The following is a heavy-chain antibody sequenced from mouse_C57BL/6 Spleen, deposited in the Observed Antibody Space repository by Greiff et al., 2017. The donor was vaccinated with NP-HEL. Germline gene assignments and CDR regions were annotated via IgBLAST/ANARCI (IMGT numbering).Heavy chain of an antibody. CDR2: IDPETGGT. Sequence: QVQLKQSGAELVRPGASVTLSCKASGYTFTDYEMHWVKQTPVHGLEWIGAIDPETGGTAYNQKFKGKAILTADKSSSTAYMELRSLTSEDSAVYYCTREEDWDTFDYWGQGTTLTVSS. V-gene: IGHV1-15*01. J-gene: IGHJ2*01. CDR1: GYTFTDYE. CDR3: TREEDWDTFDY. D-gene: IGHD4-1*01.